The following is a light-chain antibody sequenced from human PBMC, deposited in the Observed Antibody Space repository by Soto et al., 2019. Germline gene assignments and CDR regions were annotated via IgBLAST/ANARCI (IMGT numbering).Light chain of an antibody. CDR1: QSVGSIY. J-gene: IGKJ1*01. CDR3: QQYGSSPRT. Sequence: DIVLPQSPGTLSLSPGESATLSCRASQSVGSIYLAWYQQNPGQAPRLLIHGASNRASGIPDRFSGSGSGTDFTLTISRLEPEEFAVYYCQQYGSSPRTVGQGTKVDIK. V-gene: IGKV3-20*01. CDR2: GAS.